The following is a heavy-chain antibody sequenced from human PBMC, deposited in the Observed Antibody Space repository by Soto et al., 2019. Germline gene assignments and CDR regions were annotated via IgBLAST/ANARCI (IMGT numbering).Heavy chain of an antibody. CDR1: GGSISSSSYY. V-gene: IGHV4-39*01. CDR3: ARLSPPPKEDDFWSGYYTGIGWFDP. J-gene: IGHJ5*02. D-gene: IGHD3-3*01. Sequence: PSETLSLTCTVSGGSISSSSYYWGSIRQPPGKGLEWIGSIYYSGSTYYNPSLKSRVTISVDTSKNQFSLKLSSVTAADTAVYYCARLSPPPKEDDFWSGYYTGIGWFDPWGQGTLVTVSS. CDR2: IYYSGST.